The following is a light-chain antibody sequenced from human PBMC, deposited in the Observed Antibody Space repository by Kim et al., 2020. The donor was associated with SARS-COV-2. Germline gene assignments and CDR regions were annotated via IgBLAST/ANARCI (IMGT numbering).Light chain of an antibody. J-gene: IGLJ2*01. V-gene: IGLV2-14*03. CDR1: SSDVANFNY. Sequence: QSALTQPASVSGSPGQSITISCTGTSSDVANFNYVSWYRQYPGKAPKLIIYNVSDRPSGVSNRFSGSKSGNTASLTISGLQAEDEADYYCSSYTTTSTLVVFGGGTQLTVL. CDR2: NVS. CDR3: SSYTTTSTLVV.